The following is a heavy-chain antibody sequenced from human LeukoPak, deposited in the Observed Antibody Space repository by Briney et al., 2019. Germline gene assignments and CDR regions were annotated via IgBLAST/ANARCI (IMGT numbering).Heavy chain of an antibody. CDR1: GYTFTSYD. CDR3: ARDGITMVRGVISWFDP. Sequence: ASVKVSCKASGYTFTSYDINWVRQATGQGLEWMGWISAYNGNTNYAQKLQVRVTMTTDTSTSTAYMELRSLRSDDTAVYYCARDGITMVRGVISWFDPWGQGTLVTVSS. V-gene: IGHV1-18*01. D-gene: IGHD3-10*01. J-gene: IGHJ5*02. CDR2: ISAYNGNT.